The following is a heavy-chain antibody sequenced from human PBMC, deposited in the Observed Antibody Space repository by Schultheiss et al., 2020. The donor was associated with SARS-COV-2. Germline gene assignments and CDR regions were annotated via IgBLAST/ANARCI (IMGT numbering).Heavy chain of an antibody. V-gene: IGHV4-38-2*01. D-gene: IGHD6-13*01. J-gene: IGHJ4*02. Sequence: SETLSLTCAVSGYSISSGYYWGWIRQPPGKGLEWIGEINHSGSTNYNPSLKSRVIISVDTSKNQFSLKLSSVTAADTAVYYCARGGAPGTFDYWGQGTLVTVSS. CDR3: ARGGAPGTFDY. CDR2: INHSGST. CDR1: GYSISSGYY.